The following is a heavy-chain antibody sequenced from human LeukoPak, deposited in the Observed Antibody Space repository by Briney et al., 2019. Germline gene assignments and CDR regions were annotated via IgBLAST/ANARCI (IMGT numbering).Heavy chain of an antibody. CDR1: GFTFSSYS. D-gene: IGHD3-10*01. CDR2: ISSSSSYI. J-gene: IGHJ3*02. CDR3: ARGLGYYYGSGSYVFEVHDAFDI. Sequence: GGSLRLSCAASGFTFSSYSMNWVRQAPGKGLEWVSSISSSSSYIYYADSVKGRFTISRDNAKNSLYQQMNSLRAEDTAVYYCARGLGYYYGSGSYVFEVHDAFDIWGQGTMVTVSS. V-gene: IGHV3-21*01.